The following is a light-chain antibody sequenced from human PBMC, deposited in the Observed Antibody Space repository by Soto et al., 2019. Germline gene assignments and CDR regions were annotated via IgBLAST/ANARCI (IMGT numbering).Light chain of an antibody. Sequence: QSVLTHPASVSGSPGQSITISCTGTSSDVGRFNYVSWYQQHPGKAPKLIIYDVSYRPSGISNRFSGSKSGNTASLTISGLQAEDEAYYYCPSHTRRSTLYVFGTGTKVTVL. CDR2: DVS. CDR1: SSDVGRFNY. CDR3: PSHTRRSTLYV. J-gene: IGLJ1*01. V-gene: IGLV2-14*03.